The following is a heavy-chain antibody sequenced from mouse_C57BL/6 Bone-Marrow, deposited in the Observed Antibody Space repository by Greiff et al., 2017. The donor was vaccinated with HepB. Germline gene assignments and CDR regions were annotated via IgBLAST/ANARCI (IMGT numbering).Heavy chain of an antibody. CDR1: GYSITSGYY. D-gene: IGHD2-1*01. CDR2: ISYDGSN. Sequence: VQLKESGPGLVKPSQSLSLTCSVTGYSITSGYYWNWIRQFPGNKLEWMGYISYDGSNNYNPSLKNRISITRDTSKNQFFLKLNSVTTEDTATYYCARGRIYYGNYETWFAYWGQGTLVTVSA. CDR3: ARGRIYYGNYETWFAY. V-gene: IGHV3-6*01. J-gene: IGHJ3*01.